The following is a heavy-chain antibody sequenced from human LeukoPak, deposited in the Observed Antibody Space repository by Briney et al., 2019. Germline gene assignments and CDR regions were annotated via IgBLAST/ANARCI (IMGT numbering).Heavy chain of an antibody. V-gene: IGHV3-7*03. CDR2: IKTDASEK. CDR3: ARDPPHCSGGSCYSLWWYFDY. J-gene: IGHJ4*02. Sequence: PGGSLRLSCETSGFIFSNCWMTWVRQAPGKGLEWVANIKTDASEKYYADSVKGRFTISRDNAKMSLYLQMNSLRVEDTAVYYCARDPPHCSGGSCYSLWWYFDYWGQGTLVTVSS. D-gene: IGHD2-15*01. CDR1: GFIFSNCW.